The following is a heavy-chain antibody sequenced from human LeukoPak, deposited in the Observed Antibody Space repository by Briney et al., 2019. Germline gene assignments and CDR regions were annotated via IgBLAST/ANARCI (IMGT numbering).Heavy chain of an antibody. CDR3: TTGTLTSDY. Sequence: PGGSLRLSCAASGFTFSSYILNWVRQAPGKGLEWVGRIKSKSDGGTTDNAAPVKGRFTISKDDSKNTLYLQMNSLKTEDTGIYYCTTGTLTSDYWGQGTLVTVSS. CDR2: IKSKSDGGTT. D-gene: IGHD4-17*01. CDR1: GFTFSSYI. V-gene: IGHV3-15*01. J-gene: IGHJ4*02.